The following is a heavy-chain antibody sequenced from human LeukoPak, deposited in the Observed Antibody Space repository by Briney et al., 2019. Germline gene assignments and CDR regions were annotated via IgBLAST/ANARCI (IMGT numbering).Heavy chain of an antibody. CDR1: GYTFTSYG. CDR2: ISAYNGNT. Sequence: ASVKVSCKASGYTFTSYGISWVRQAPGQGLEWMGWISAYNGNTNYAQKLQGIVTMTTDTSTSTAYMELRSLRSDDTAEYYWARDQGYSSSWTGWFDPWGQGSLVTVSS. D-gene: IGHD6-13*01. J-gene: IGHJ5*02. CDR3: ARDQGYSSSWTGWFDP. V-gene: IGHV1-18*01.